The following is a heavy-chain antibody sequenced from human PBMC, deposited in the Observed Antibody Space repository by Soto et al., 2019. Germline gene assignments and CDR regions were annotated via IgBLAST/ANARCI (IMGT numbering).Heavy chain of an antibody. CDR1: GYTFTSYD. Sequence: QVQLVQSGAEVKKPGASVKVSCKASGYTFTSYDINWVRQATGQGLEWVGWMNPNSGNTGYAQKFQGRVTMTRNTSISTAYMELSSLRSEDTAVYYCATDHTSYYYDSSGYLAFDIWGQGTMVTVSS. J-gene: IGHJ3*02. CDR3: ATDHTSYYYDSSGYLAFDI. D-gene: IGHD3-22*01. CDR2: MNPNSGNT. V-gene: IGHV1-8*01.